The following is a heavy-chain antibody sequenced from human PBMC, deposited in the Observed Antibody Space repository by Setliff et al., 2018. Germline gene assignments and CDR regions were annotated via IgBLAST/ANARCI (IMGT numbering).Heavy chain of an antibody. CDR3: ARSSGWYDY. CDR1: GFIFSDYY. D-gene: IGHD6-19*01. Sequence: GGSLRLSCAASGFIFSDYYMTWIRQAPGKGLEWVSYITSSGTTTFNADSVKGRYSISRDNAKNSLFLQMNSLRAEDTAVYYCARSSGWYDYWGQGTLVTVSS. CDR2: ITSSGTTT. J-gene: IGHJ4*02. V-gene: IGHV3-11*01.